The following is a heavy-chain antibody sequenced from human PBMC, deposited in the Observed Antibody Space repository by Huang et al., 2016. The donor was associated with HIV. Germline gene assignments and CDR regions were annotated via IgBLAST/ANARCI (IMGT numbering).Heavy chain of an antibody. Sequence: QVQLVQSGAEVKKPGASVKVSCKVSGYTLTELSMHWVRQAPGKGLEWMGGFDPENGETIYAKKVQGRGTKPEDTSTDTAYMELSSLRSEDTAVYYCATVYRRFRNHDSGDYYFDYWDQGTLVTVSS. CDR3: ATVYRRFRNHDSGDYYFDY. V-gene: IGHV1-24*01. D-gene: IGHD3-22*01. CDR2: FDPENGET. CDR1: GYTLTELS. J-gene: IGHJ4*02.